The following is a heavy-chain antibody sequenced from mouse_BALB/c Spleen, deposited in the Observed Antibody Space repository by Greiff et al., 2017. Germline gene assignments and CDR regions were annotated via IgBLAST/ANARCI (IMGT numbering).Heavy chain of an antibody. CDR3: ARAYYYGSRQYFDV. V-gene: IGHV2-9*02. J-gene: IGHJ1*01. Sequence: VQGVESGPGLVAPSQSLSITCTVSGFSLTSYGVHWVRQPPGKGLEWLGVIWAGGSTNYNSALMSRLSISKDNSKSQVFLKMNSLQTDDTAMYYCARAYYYGSRQYFDVWGAGTTVTVSS. D-gene: IGHD1-1*01. CDR1: GFSLTSYG. CDR2: IWAGGST.